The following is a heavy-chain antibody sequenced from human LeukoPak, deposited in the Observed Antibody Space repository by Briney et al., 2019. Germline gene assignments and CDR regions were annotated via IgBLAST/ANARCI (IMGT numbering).Heavy chain of an antibody. Sequence: PSETLSLTCTVSGDISSYYWSWVRQPPGKGLEWIGSIYYSGSTYYNPSLKSRVTISVDRSKNQFSLKLSSVTAADTAVYYCARAHRITIFGVVLVNWFDPWGQGTLVTVSS. CDR1: GDISSYY. D-gene: IGHD3-3*01. J-gene: IGHJ5*02. CDR2: IYYSGST. V-gene: IGHV4-59*12. CDR3: ARAHRITIFGVVLVNWFDP.